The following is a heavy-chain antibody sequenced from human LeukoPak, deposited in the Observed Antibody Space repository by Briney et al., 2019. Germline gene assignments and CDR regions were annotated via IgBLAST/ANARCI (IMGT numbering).Heavy chain of an antibody. CDR2: IYYSGSA. V-gene: IGHV4-59*01. CDR3: ARAGLDSSGTGP. Sequence: SETLSLTCTVSGGSISSYYWSWIRQPPGKGLEWIGCIYYSGSANYNPSLKSRVTISVDTSKNQFSLKLSSVTAADTAVYYCARAGLDSSGTGPWGQGTLVTVSS. J-gene: IGHJ5*02. D-gene: IGHD6-19*01. CDR1: GGSISSYY.